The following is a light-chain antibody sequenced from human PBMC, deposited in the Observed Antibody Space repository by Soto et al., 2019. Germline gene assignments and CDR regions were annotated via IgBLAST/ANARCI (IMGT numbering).Light chain of an antibody. Sequence: QSALTQPASVSGSPGQSISISCTGTSSDVGGYNYVSWYQQHPGKAPKLMIYDVSNRPSGVSNRFSGSKSDNTASLTISGLQAEDEADYYCSSYTSSTVVFGGGTKLTVI. CDR3: SSYTSSTVV. V-gene: IGLV2-14*01. J-gene: IGLJ2*01. CDR1: SSDVGGYNY. CDR2: DVS.